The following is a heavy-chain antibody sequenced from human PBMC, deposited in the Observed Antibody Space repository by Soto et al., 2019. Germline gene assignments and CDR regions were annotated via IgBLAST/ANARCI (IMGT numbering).Heavy chain of an antibody. CDR2: INAGNGNT. CDR3: ARVSGYYRPDY. J-gene: IGHJ4*02. D-gene: IGHD5-12*01. CDR1: GYTFTNYA. V-gene: IGHV1-3*05. Sequence: QVQLVQSGAEEKKPGASVKVSCKASGYTFTNYATHWVRQAPGQRLEWMGWINAGNGNTKYSQKFQGRVTITRDTSASTAYMELSSLRSEDTAVYYCARVSGYYRPDYWGQGTLVTVS.